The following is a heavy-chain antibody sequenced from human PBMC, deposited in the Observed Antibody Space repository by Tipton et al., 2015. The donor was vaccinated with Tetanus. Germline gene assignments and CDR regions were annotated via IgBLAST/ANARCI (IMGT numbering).Heavy chain of an antibody. CDR1: GVSMIDSY. D-gene: IGHD3-16*01. CDR3: ARALKQGANWFDP. CDR2: IYSSGTT. V-gene: IGHV4-4*07. Sequence: GLVKPSETLSLTCTVSGVSMIDSYWNWIRQPAGKGLEWIGRIYSSGTTNYDPSLRGRVTMSIDTSKNRFSLKLDSVTAADTAIYYCARALKQGANWFDPWGQGTLVTVSS. J-gene: IGHJ5*02.